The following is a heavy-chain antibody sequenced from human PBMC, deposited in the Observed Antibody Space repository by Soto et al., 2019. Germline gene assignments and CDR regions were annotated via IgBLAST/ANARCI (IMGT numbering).Heavy chain of an antibody. Sequence: SQTLSLACAISGDSVSSSSSACNFIRQSPSRGLEWLGRTYYRSKWHNDFAVSVKSRITIKPDTSKNQFSLQLNSVTPEDTAVYYCAGQHQWLDSWGQGTLVTVSS. CDR2: TYYRSKWHN. J-gene: IGHJ4*02. V-gene: IGHV6-1*01. D-gene: IGHD6-19*01. CDR1: GDSVSSSSSA. CDR3: AGQHQWLDS.